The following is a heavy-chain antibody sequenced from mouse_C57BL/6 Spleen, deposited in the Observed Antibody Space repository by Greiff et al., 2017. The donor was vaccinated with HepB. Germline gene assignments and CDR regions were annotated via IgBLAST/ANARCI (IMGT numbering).Heavy chain of an antibody. CDR1: GFTFSDYG. J-gene: IGHJ1*03. Sequence: EVKLMESGGGLVKPGGSLKLSCAASGFTFSDYGMHWVRQAPEKGLEWVAYISSGSSTIYYADTVKGRFPISRDNAKNTLFLQMTSLRSEDTAMYYCARRDYDYPYWYFDVWGTGTTVTVSS. CDR3: ARRDYDYPYWYFDV. D-gene: IGHD2-4*01. CDR2: ISSGSSTI. V-gene: IGHV5-17*01.